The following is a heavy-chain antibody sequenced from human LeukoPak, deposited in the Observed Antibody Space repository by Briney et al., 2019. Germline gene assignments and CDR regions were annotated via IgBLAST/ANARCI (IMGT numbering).Heavy chain of an antibody. D-gene: IGHD3-10*01. V-gene: IGHV4-39*01. CDR2: FYYSGTT. CDR3: ARQGYGGRAFDI. J-gene: IGHJ3*02. CDR1: GGSISSSSYY. Sequence: PSETLSLTCTVSGGSISSSSYYWGWTRQPPGQGLEWIGTFYYSGTTYYNPSLKSRVTISVDTSKNQFSLKLTSVTAADTAVYYCARQGYGGRAFDIWGQGTMATVSS.